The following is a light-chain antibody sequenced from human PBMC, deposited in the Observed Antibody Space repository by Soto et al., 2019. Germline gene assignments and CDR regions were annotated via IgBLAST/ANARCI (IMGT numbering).Light chain of an antibody. CDR3: CSYADSNTYV. V-gene: IGLV2-23*01. Sequence: QSALTQPASVSGSPGQSIAISCTGTSSDVGNYNLVSWFQQHPGKAPKLMIYEDSKRPSGVSNRFSGSKSGNTASLTISGLQADDEADYYGCSYADSNTYVFGSGTKVTVL. CDR1: SSDVGNYNL. J-gene: IGLJ1*01. CDR2: EDS.